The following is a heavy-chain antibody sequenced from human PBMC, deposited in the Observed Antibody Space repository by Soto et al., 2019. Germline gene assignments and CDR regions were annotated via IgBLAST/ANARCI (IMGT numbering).Heavy chain of an antibody. Sequence: GGSLRLSCAASGFTFSDYYMSWIRQAPGKGLEWVSYISSSSSYTNYADSVKGRFTISRDNAKNSLYLQMNSLRAEDTAVYYCARDTLYYYDSSGYYYFDYWGQGTLVTVSS. CDR1: GFTFSDYY. D-gene: IGHD3-22*01. CDR2: ISSSSSYT. CDR3: ARDTLYYYDSSGYYYFDY. J-gene: IGHJ4*02. V-gene: IGHV3-11*06.